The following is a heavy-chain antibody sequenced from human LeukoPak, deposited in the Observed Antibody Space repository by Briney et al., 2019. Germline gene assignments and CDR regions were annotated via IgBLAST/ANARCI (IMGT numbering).Heavy chain of an antibody. CDR1: GYTFTSYD. Sequence: ASVKVSCKASGYTFTSYDINWVRQATGQGLEWMGWMNPNSANADYAQKFQGRVTMTRNTSISTAYMELSSLRSEDTAVYYCARNVRYFDWSLPYYYMDVWGKGTTVTVSS. D-gene: IGHD3-9*01. J-gene: IGHJ6*03. CDR3: ARNVRYFDWSLPYYYMDV. V-gene: IGHV1-8*02. CDR2: MNPNSANA.